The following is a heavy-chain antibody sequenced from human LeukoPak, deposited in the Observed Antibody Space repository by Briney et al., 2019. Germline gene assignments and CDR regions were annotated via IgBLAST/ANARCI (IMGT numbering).Heavy chain of an antibody. D-gene: IGHD6-13*01. CDR3: ARPFSIAAAGI. CDR1: GFTFSSYW. V-gene: IGHV3-74*01. Sequence: GGSLRLSCAASGFTFSSYWMHWVRQAPGKGLVWVSRINSDGSSTSYADSVKGRFTISRDNAKNTLYLQMNSLRAEDTAVYYCARPFSIAAAGIWGQGTLVTVSS. CDR2: INSDGSST. J-gene: IGHJ4*02.